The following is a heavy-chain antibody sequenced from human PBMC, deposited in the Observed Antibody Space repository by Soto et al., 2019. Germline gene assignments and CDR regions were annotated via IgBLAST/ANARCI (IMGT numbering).Heavy chain of an antibody. CDR1: GASINSDNYY. D-gene: IGHD3-10*01. CDR2: IYWSGTT. J-gene: IGHJ6*02. V-gene: IGHV4-31*03. CDR3: ARDRRARADYNGMDV. Sequence: QVQLQESGPGLVKPSQTLSLTCRVSGASINSDNYYWSWIRHLPGKGLEWIGYIYWSGTTYYNPSLKSRVALTVDTSKNQCSLKLSSVTAADTAVYYCARDRRARADYNGMDVWGQGATVTVSS.